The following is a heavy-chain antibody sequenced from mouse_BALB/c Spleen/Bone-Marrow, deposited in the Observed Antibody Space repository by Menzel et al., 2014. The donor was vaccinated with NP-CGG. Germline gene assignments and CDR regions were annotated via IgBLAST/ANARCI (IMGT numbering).Heavy chain of an antibody. J-gene: IGHJ4*01. CDR3: TRPRYPFYAMDS. CDR2: ITDGGGAT. CDR1: GFTFNSNT. Sequence: EVKLVESGGGLVQPGGSLKLSCAASGFTFNSNTMSWVRQTPEKRLEWVAHITDGGGATYYLDTVKGRFTISRDSAKNTLCLQMSSLKSEDTAVYYCTRPRYPFYAMDSWGQGTSVTVSS. V-gene: IGHV5-12-2*01. D-gene: IGHD2-14*01.